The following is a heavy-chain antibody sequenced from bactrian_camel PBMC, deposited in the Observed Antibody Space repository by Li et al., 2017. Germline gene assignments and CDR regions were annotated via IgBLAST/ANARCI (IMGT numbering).Heavy chain of an antibody. CDR1: QFTDAIDC. J-gene: IGHJ4*01. Sequence: QLVESGGGSVQAGGSLRISCQFTDAIDCLKWFRQAPGKEREGVAAMNNNPATYSDAVKGRFTISRDAGDVAGNITLFLQMNDLKPEDTAVYYCAVDGWGARCSVRAGWYRLGQGTQVTVS. D-gene: IGHD5*01. CDR2: MNNNPA. V-gene: IGHV3S27*01.